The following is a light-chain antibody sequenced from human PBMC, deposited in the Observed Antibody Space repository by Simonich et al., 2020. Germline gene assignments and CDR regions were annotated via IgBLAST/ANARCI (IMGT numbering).Light chain of an antibody. J-gene: IGLJ2*01. V-gene: IGLV1-47*01. CDR1: SSNIGSNY. CDR3: AAWDDSLSGVV. CDR2: RKN. Sequence: QSVLTQPPSASGTPGQRVTISCSGSSSNIGSNYVYWYQQLPGTAPKHLIYRKNQRPSGVPDRFSGSKSGTSASLAISGLRSEDEADYYCAAWDDSLSGVVFGGGTKLTVL.